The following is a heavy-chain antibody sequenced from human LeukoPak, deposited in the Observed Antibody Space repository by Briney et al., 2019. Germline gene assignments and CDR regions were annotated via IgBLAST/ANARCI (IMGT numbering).Heavy chain of an antibody. CDR3: ARGNHDFWSGYWEAYYYYGMDV. Sequence: PGGSLRLSCAASGFTFSSYWMHWVRQAPGKGLVWVSRINSDGSSTSYADSVKGRFTISRDNAKNTLYLQMNSLRAEDTAVYYCARGNHDFWSGYWEAYYYYGMDVWGQGTTVTVSS. J-gene: IGHJ6*02. CDR2: INSDGSST. V-gene: IGHV3-74*01. CDR1: GFTFSSYW. D-gene: IGHD3-3*01.